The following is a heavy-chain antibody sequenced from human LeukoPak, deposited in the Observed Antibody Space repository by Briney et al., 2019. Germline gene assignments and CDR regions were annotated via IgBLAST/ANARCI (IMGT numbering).Heavy chain of an antibody. CDR2: IYYSGST. V-gene: IGHV4-59*01. CDR1: GGSISSYY. D-gene: IGHD6-13*01. J-gene: IGHJ6*02. CDR3: AGGIAAAGTINYYYYYGMDV. Sequence: SETLSLTCTVSGGSISSYYWSWIRQPPGKGLEWIGYIYYSGSTNYNPSLKSRVIISVDTSKNQFSLKLSSVTAADTAVYYCAGGIAAAGTINYYYYYGMDVWGQGTTVTVSS.